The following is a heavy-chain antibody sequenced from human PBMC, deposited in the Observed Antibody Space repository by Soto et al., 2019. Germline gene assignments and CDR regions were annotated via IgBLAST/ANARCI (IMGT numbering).Heavy chain of an antibody. J-gene: IGHJ6*02. Sequence: ASVKVSCKASGYTFTSYYMHWVRQAPGQGLEWMGIINPSGGSTGYAQKFQGRVTMTRNTSISTAYMELSSLRSEDTAVYYCARGTSTIFGVVIMANYYYYGMDVWGQGTTVTVSS. CDR2: INPSGGST. V-gene: IGHV1-46*01. CDR1: GYTFTSYY. CDR3: ARGTSTIFGVVIMANYYYYGMDV. D-gene: IGHD3-3*01.